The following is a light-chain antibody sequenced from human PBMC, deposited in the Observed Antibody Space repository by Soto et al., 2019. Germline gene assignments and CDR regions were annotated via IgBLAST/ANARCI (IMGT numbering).Light chain of an antibody. CDR3: QHYDNWPQTWT. J-gene: IGKJ1*01. CDR2: GVS. V-gene: IGKV3-15*01. CDR1: QSVSSN. Sequence: ERLMTQSPGTLSVSLGERATLSCRASQSVSSNLAWYQQKPGQAPRLLIYGVSTRVTGVPARLSGSGSGTEFTLTISSLQSEDFAVYYCQHYDNWPQTWTFGQGTKVDIK.